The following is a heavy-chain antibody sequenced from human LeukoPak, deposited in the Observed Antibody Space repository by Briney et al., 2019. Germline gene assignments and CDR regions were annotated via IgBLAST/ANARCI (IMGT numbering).Heavy chain of an antibody. J-gene: IGHJ4*02. CDR3: ARDRYYGSGSYYGPDY. V-gene: IGHV1-2*02. D-gene: IGHD3-10*01. Sequence: ASVKVSCKASGYTFTGYYMHWVRQAPGQGLEWMGWINPNSGGTNYAQKFQGRVTMTRDTSISTAYMELSRLRSDDTAVYYCARDRYYGSGSYYGPDYWGQGTLVTVSS. CDR2: INPNSGGT. CDR1: GYTFTGYY.